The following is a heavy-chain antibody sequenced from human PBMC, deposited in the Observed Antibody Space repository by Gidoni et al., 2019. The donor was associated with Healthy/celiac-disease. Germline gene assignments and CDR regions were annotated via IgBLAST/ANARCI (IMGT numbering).Heavy chain of an antibody. V-gene: IGHV3-21*01. D-gene: IGHD3-22*01. CDR1: GFTFRSYS. CDR3: AREGYYDSSGYILDY. CDR2: ISSSSSYI. Sequence: EVQLVESGGGLVKPGGSLRLSCAASGFTFRSYSMNWVRQAPGKGLEWVSSISSSSSYIYYADSVKGRFTISRDNAKNSLYLQMNSLRAEDTAVYYCAREGYYDSSGYILDYWGQGTLVTVSS. J-gene: IGHJ4*02.